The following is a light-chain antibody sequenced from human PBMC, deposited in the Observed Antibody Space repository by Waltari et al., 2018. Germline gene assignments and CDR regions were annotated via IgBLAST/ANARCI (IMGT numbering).Light chain of an antibody. CDR3: QQYCTTPLT. V-gene: IGKV4-1*01. J-gene: IGKJ4*01. CDR2: WAS. Sequence: DIVMTQSPDSLAVSLRESATINCKSSQSVLSSLNNKNYLAWYQQKPGQPPKLLIYWASTRESGVPDRFSGSESGTDFNLTISSLQAEDVAVYYCQQYCTTPLTFGGGTKVEIK. CDR1: QSVLSSLNNKNY.